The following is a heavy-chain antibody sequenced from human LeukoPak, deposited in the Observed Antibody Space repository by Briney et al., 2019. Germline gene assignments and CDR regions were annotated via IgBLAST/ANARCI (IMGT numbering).Heavy chain of an antibody. J-gene: IGHJ4*02. CDR3: ARGDYDDFWSGYSGPYYFDY. CDR1: GGSTSSSSYY. D-gene: IGHD3-3*01. CDR2: IYYSGST. Sequence: SETLSLTCTVSGGSTSSSSYYWGWIRQPPGKGLEWIGSIYYSGSTYYNPSLKSRVTISVDTSKNQFSLKLSSVTAADTAVYYCARGDYDDFWSGYSGPYYFDYWGQGTLVTVSS. V-gene: IGHV4-39*01.